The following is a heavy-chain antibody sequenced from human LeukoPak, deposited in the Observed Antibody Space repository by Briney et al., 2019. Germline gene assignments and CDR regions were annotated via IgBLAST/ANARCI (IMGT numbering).Heavy chain of an antibody. V-gene: IGHV3-11*01. D-gene: IGHD5-24*01. J-gene: IGHJ4*02. CDR3: ARGRKGWLAYYFDY. CDR2: ISGGSYTT. CDR1: GFSVSDYY. Sequence: EAGGSLRLSCAASGFSVSDYYMGWIRQAPGKGLQWISYISGGSYTTYYADSVKGRFTISRDTAENSVYLQLNSLRAEDTAVYYCARGRKGWLAYYFDYWGQGTLVTVSS.